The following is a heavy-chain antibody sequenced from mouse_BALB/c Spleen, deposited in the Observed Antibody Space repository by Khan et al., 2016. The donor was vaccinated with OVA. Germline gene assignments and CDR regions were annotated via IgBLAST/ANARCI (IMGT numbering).Heavy chain of an antibody. CDR1: GFSFTDYM. J-gene: IGHJ3*01. CDR3: ARSGWLQGLFGY. D-gene: IGHD2-2*01. Sequence: VQLQQSGPELVKPGASVKISCKTSGFSFTDYMMLWVKQSHGKSLEWIGSINPYYGSTNYNLKFKDKATLTVDKSSNTAYMQLNSLTSEDSAVYYCARSGWLQGLFGYWGQGTLVTVSA. V-gene: IGHV1-39*01. CDR2: INPYYGST.